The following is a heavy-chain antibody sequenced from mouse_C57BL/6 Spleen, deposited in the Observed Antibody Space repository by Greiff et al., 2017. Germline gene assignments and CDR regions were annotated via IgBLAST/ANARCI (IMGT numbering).Heavy chain of an antibody. D-gene: IGHD1-2*01. V-gene: IGHV1-54*01. CDR1: GYAFTNYL. J-gene: IGHJ2*01. Sequence: VQLQQSGAELVRPGTSVKVSCKASGYAFTNYLIEWVKQRPGQGLEWIGVINPGSGGTNYNEKFKGKATLTADKSSSTAYMQLSSLTSEDSAVYFCARGILAANYFDYWGQGTTLTVSS. CDR2: INPGSGGT. CDR3: ARGILAANYFDY.